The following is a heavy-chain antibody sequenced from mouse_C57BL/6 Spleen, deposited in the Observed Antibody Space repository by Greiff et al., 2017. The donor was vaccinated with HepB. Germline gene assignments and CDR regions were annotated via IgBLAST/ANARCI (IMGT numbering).Heavy chain of an antibody. V-gene: IGHV5-6*01. Sequence: EVNVVESGGDLVKPGGSLKLSCAASGFTFSSYGMSWVRQTPDKRLEWVATISSGGSYTYYPDSVKGRFTISRDNAKNTLYLQMSSLKSEDTAMYYCARHRGGSSSYWYFDVWGTGTTVTVSS. J-gene: IGHJ1*03. CDR1: GFTFSSYG. CDR2: ISSGGSYT. CDR3: ARHRGGSSSYWYFDV. D-gene: IGHD1-1*01.